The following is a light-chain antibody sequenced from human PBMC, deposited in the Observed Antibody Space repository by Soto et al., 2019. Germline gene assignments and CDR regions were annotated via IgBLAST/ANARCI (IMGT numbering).Light chain of an antibody. CDR1: QTVNNY. J-gene: IGKJ1*01. V-gene: IGKV3-11*01. Sequence: LTHSPSTLPVSPGGRTILSCRASQTVNNYLAWYQQKPGQAPRLLIYDTSKRAPGVPARFIGSGSGTAFTLTIDIVEPEDYAIYYCQQRSEWRWTFGQGTKVDI. CDR3: QQRSEWRWT. CDR2: DTS.